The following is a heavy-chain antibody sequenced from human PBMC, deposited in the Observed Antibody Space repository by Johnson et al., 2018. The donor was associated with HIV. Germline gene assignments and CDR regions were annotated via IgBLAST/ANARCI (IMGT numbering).Heavy chain of an antibody. J-gene: IGHJ3*01. CDR3: AIMSAREDADAFDF. D-gene: IGHD1-26*01. Sequence: VQLVESGGGLIQPGGSLRLSLAASGFTVSSNYMSWVRQAPGKGLEWVSVIYSGGSTYYADSVKGRFTISRDNSRNTLYLQMNSLRAEDTTVYFCAIMSAREDADAFDFWGQGTMVTVSS. V-gene: IGHV3-66*03. CDR1: GFTVSSNY. CDR2: IYSGGST.